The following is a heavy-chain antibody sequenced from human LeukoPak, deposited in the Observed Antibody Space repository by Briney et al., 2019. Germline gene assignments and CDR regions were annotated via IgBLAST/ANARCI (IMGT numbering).Heavy chain of an antibody. J-gene: IGHJ3*02. CDR1: GFTVSSNY. Sequence: GGSLRLSCAASGFTVSSNYMSWVRRAPGKGLEWVSVIYSGGSTYYADSVKGRFTISRDNSKNTLYLQMNSLRAEDTAVYYCARYSSSPNDAFDIWGQGTMVTVSS. CDR2: IYSGGST. V-gene: IGHV3-53*01. D-gene: IGHD6-13*01. CDR3: ARYSSSPNDAFDI.